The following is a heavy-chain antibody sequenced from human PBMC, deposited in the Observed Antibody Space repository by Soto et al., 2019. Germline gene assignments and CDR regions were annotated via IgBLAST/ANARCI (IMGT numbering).Heavy chain of an antibody. CDR1: GFTFSSYW. V-gene: IGHV3-74*01. D-gene: IGHD3-22*01. J-gene: IGHJ3*02. CDR2: INSDGSST. Sequence: GGSLRLSCAASGFTFSSYWMHWVCQAPGKGLVWVSRINSDGSSTSYADSVKGRFTISRDNAKNTLYLQMNSLRAEDTAVYYCARDEGYYDSSALHAFDIWGQGTMVTVSS. CDR3: ARDEGYYDSSALHAFDI.